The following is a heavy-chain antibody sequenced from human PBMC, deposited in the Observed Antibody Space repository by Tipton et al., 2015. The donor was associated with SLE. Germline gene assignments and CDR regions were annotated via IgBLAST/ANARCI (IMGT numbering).Heavy chain of an antibody. V-gene: IGHV1-8*01. D-gene: IGHD6-13*01. J-gene: IGHJ4*02. CDR1: GYTFTSYD. CDR3: ARAPGIAASNYYFDY. CDR2: MNPNSGNA. Sequence: QSGAEVKKPGASVKVSCKASGYTFTSYDINWVRQATGQGLEWMGWMNPNSGNAGYAQKFQGRVTMTRNTSISTAYMELSSLRSEATAVYYCARAPGIAASNYYFDYGGQGTLVTVSA.